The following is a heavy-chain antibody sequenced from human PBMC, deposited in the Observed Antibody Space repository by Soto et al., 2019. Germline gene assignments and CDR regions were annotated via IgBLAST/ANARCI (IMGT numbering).Heavy chain of an antibody. V-gene: IGHV5-10-1*01. CDR2: IDPSDSYT. D-gene: IGHD3-3*01. CDR3: ARLTPTHYDFWSGPAGGYYGMDV. J-gene: IGHJ6*02. Sequence: PGESLKISCXGSGYSFTSYWISWVRQMPGKGLEWMGRIDPSDSYTNYSPSFQGHVTISADKSISTAYLQWSSLKASDTAMYYCARLTPTHYDFWSGPAGGYYGMDVWGQGTTVTVSS. CDR1: GYSFTSYW.